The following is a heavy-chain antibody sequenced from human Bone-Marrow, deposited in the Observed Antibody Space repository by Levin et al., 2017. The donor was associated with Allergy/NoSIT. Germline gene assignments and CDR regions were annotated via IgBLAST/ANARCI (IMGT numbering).Heavy chain of an antibody. J-gene: IGHJ4*02. CDR1: GIIFSNCV. Sequence: KISCTSSGIIFSNCVFTWVRQAPGQGLEWMGGIMPFSGTTKYAQNFQGRVTITADESTSTAYMELSSLRSDDTAVYYCATSPHYYGSGSYYRLDYWGQGSLVSVSS. D-gene: IGHD3-10*01. CDR2: IMPFSGTT. V-gene: IGHV1-69*01. CDR3: ATSPHYYGSGSYYRLDY.